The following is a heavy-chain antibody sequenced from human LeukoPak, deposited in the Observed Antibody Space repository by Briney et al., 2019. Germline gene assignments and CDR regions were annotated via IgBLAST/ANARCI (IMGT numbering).Heavy chain of an antibody. J-gene: IGHJ5*02. Sequence: SETLSPTCAVYRGSLYGHYWSWIRQSPGKGLEWIGEGSDSGGTKFNPSLKSRATISADTSKNQFSLTLTSVTAADTAVYHCAKNGQSGFSFDPWGQGTLVTVSS. D-gene: IGHD1-26*01. CDR3: AKNGQSGFSFDP. V-gene: IGHV4-34*01. CDR2: GSDSGGT. CDR1: RGSLYGHY.